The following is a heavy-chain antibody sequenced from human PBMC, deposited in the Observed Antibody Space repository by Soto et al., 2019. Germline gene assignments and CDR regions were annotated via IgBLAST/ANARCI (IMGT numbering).Heavy chain of an antibody. V-gene: IGHV1-24*01. D-gene: IGHD3-22*01. CDR3: ATFEAAAQRDSILNKPYYYYYDYKDV. CDR1: GYTLTELS. CDR2: FDPEDGET. J-gene: IGHJ6*03. Sequence: ASVKVSCKVSGYTLTELSMHWVRQAPGKGHEWMGGFDPEDGETIYAQKFQGRVTMTEDTSTDTAYMELSSLRSEDTAVYYCATFEAAAQRDSILNKPYYYYYDYKDVWGKGTTVTVSS.